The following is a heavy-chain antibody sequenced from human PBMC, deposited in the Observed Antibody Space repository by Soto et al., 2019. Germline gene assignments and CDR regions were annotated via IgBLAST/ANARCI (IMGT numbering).Heavy chain of an antibody. V-gene: IGHV5-51*01. CDR1: GYSFTIYW. J-gene: IGHJ6*02. Sequence: GESLKISCKGSGYSFTIYWISWVRQMPGKGLEWMGIIYPGDSDTRYSPSFQGQVTISADKSISTAYLQWSSLKASDTAMYYCARQRGYYYYGMDVWGQGTTVTVSS. CDR2: IYPGDSDT. CDR3: ARQRGYYYYGMDV.